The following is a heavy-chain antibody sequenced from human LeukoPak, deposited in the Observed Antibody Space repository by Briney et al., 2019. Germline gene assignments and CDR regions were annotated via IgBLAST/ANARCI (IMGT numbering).Heavy chain of an antibody. CDR1: GFTFSSYA. V-gene: IGHV3-23*01. CDR2: ISGSGGST. D-gene: IGHD7-27*01. J-gene: IGHJ4*02. Sequence: PGGSLRLSCAASGFTFSSYAMSWVRQAPGKGLEWVSAISGSGGSTYYADSVKGRFTISRDNSKNTLYLQMNSLRPEDTALYYCAKDFNWGWDYWGQGTLVTVSS. CDR3: AKDFNWGWDY.